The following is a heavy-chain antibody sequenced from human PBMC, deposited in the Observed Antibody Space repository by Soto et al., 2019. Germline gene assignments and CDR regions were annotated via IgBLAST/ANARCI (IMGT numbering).Heavy chain of an antibody. CDR2: IYSGGST. V-gene: IGHV3-53*01. CDR1: GFTVSSNY. CDR3: ARDLRNYYYDSSGPRLPDAFDI. D-gene: IGHD3-22*01. J-gene: IGHJ3*02. Sequence: GGSLRLSCAASGFTVSSNYMSWVRQAPGKGLEWVSVIYSGGSTYYADSVKGRFTISRDNSKNTLYLQMNSLRAEDTAVYYCARDLRNYYYDSSGPRLPDAFDIWGQGTMVTVSS.